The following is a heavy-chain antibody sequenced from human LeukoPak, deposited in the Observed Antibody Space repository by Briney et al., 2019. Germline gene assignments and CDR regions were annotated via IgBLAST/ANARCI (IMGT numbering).Heavy chain of an antibody. CDR1: GGSFSDFY. D-gene: IGHD6-19*01. J-gene: IGHJ4*02. CDR3: ASRGPSSGWSFGY. Sequence: SETLSLTCAVSGGSFSDFYWSWIRQSPGKGLQWIGEINRSGSTNYNPSLKSRVTISVGTSKNQFSLWLSSVTAADTAVYYCASRGPSSGWSFGYWGQGTLVTVSS. V-gene: IGHV4-34*01. CDR2: INRSGST.